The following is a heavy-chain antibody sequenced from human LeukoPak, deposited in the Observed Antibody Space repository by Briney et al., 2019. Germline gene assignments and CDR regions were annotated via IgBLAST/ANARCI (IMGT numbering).Heavy chain of an antibody. V-gene: IGHV3-7*01. CDR1: GFTFNNAW. Sequence: GGSLRLSCAASGFTFNNAWMSWVRQAPGKGLEWVATIKDDGSDRYYVESVKGRFTISRDNAKKSLYLQMNSLRVEDTAVYYCANLVYSDGGQGTLVTVSA. D-gene: IGHD5-12*01. CDR2: IKDDGSDR. J-gene: IGHJ4*02. CDR3: ANLVYSD.